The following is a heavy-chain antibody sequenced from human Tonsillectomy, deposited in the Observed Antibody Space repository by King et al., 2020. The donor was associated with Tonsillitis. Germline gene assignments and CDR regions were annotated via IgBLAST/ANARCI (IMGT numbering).Heavy chain of an antibody. CDR2: IRTKAYGGTT. CDR3: TSGRDYYDSTGRYYFDH. D-gene: IGHD3-22*01. J-gene: IGHJ4*02. Sequence: VQLVESGGGLVQPGRSLRLSCTASGITFGDYVMSWFRQAPGKGLEWGGFIRTKAYGGTTEYAASVKGRFTISRDDSKSIAYLQMNSLKTEDTAVYYCTSGRDYYDSTGRYYFDHWGQGTLVTVSS. CDR1: GITFGDYV. V-gene: IGHV3-49*03.